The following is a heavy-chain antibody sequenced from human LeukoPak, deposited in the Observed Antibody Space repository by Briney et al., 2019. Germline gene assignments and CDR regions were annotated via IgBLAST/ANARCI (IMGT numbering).Heavy chain of an antibody. V-gene: IGHV4-59*01. CDR3: ARLRNWAWDFDS. J-gene: IGHJ4*02. CDR1: GGSISSYY. CDR2: ISYSGNT. Sequence: SETQSLTCTVSGGSISSYYWSWIRQPPGKGLEWIGYISYSGNTNYNPSLKSRVTISADTSKNQFSLKMSSVTAADTAVYFCARLRNWAWDFDSWGQGTLVTVSS. D-gene: IGHD7-27*01.